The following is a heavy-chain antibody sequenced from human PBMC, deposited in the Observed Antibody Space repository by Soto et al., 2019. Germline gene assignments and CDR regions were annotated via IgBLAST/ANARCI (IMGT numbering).Heavy chain of an antibody. CDR1: GGTFSSYA. J-gene: IGHJ4*02. CDR3: ASGSDGYNKGYFDY. CDR2: IIPIFGTA. Sequence: SVKVSCKASGGTFSSYAISWVRQAPGQGLEWVGGIIPIFGTANYAQKFQGRVTITADESTSTAYMELSSLRSEDTAVYYCASGSDGYNKGYFDYWGQGTLVTVSS. D-gene: IGHD3-10*01. V-gene: IGHV1-69*13.